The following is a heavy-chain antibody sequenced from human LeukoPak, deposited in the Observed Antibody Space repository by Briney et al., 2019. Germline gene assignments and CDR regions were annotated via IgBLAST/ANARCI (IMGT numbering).Heavy chain of an antibody. CDR3: ARAPRNTPIRH. V-gene: IGHV4-34*01. D-gene: IGHD3-16*02. CDR2: INHSGST. CDR1: GGSFSGYY. J-gene: IGHJ4*02. Sequence: KPSETLSLTCAVYGGSFSGYYWSWIRQPPGKGLEWIGEINHSGSTNYNPSLKSRVTISVDTSKNQFSLKLSSVTAADTAVYYCARAPRNTPIRHWGQGTLVTVSS.